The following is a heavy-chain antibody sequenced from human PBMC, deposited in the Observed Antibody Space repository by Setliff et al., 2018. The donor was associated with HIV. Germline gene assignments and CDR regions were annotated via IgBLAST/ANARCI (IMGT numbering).Heavy chain of an antibody. V-gene: IGHV4-31*03. CDR3: ARDMTYYFDSSGSFGWFDP. CDR2: IYYSGST. Sequence: SETLSLTCTVSGGSISSGGFYWSWIRQHPGKGLEWIGYIYYSGSTYYNPSLKSRVTISVDTSKNQFSLKLRSVTAADTAVYYCARDMTYYFDSSGSFGWFDPWGQGTLVTVSS. CDR1: GGSISSGGFY. D-gene: IGHD3-22*01. J-gene: IGHJ5*02.